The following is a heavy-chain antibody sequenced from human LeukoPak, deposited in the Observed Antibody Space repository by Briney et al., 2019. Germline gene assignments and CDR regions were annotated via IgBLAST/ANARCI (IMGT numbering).Heavy chain of an antibody. J-gene: IGHJ4*02. Sequence: PGGSLRLSCAASGFTFSSYWMSWVRQAPGKGLEWVANIKQDGSEKYYVDSVKGRFTISRDNAKNSLYLQMNSLRAEDTAVYYCARDLRNYYDSSGFFDYWGQGTLVTVSS. D-gene: IGHD3-22*01. CDR2: IKQDGSEK. CDR3: ARDLRNYYDSSGFFDY. V-gene: IGHV3-7*01. CDR1: GFTFSSYW.